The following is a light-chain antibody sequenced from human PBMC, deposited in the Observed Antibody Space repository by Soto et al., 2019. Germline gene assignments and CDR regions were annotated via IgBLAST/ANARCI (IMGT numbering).Light chain of an antibody. CDR2: DVS. CDR1: SSDVGVYNY. J-gene: IGLJ2*01. Sequence: QSALTQPPSASGSPGQSVAISCTGTSSDVGVYNYVSWYQQYPGKAPKLMIYDVSKRPSGVPDRFSGSKSGNTASLTVSGLQAEDEADYYCCSYAGSNMKLFGGGTKLTVL. V-gene: IGLV2-8*01. CDR3: CSYAGSNMKL.